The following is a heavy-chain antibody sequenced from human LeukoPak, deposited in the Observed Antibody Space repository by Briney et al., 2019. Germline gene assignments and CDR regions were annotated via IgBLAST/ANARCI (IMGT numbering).Heavy chain of an antibody. CDR1: GFTFSSYA. CDR3: ARDEYDYGDSYYFDY. J-gene: IGHJ4*02. CDR2: ISGSGGST. D-gene: IGHD4-17*01. Sequence: GGSLRLSCAASGFTFSSYAMSWVRQAPGKGLEWVSAISGSGGSTYYADSVKGRFTISRDNSKNTLYLQMNSLRAEDTAVYYCARDEYDYGDSYYFDYWGQGTLVTVSS. V-gene: IGHV3-23*01.